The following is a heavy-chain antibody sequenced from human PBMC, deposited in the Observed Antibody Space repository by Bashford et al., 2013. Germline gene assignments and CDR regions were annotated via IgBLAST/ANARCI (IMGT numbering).Heavy chain of an antibody. CDR3: ARLYDY. V-gene: IGHV4-34*01. CDR2: VYYTGHT. Sequence: SETLSLTCGVYGGSLSGYYWSWIRQPPGKGLEWIGNVYYTGHTFYNPSLRSRVSISVDTSKNQFSLKLGSATAADTAVYYCARLYDYWGQGILVTVSS. J-gene: IGHJ4*02. CDR1: GGSLSGYY.